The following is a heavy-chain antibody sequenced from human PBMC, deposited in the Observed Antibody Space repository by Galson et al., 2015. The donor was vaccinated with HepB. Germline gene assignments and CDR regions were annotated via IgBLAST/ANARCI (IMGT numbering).Heavy chain of an antibody. V-gene: IGHV3-23*01. Sequence: SLRLSCAASGFTLSAYGMSWVRQAPGKGLEWVSAITAGGIDTFDADSVKGRFTISRDSSKNTLFLQMNNLRADDTAIYYCARRGFGNLGSYFDSWGQGMLVTVSS. CDR2: ITAGGIDT. CDR3: ARRGFGNLGSYFDS. D-gene: IGHD3-10*01. CDR1: GFTLSAYG. J-gene: IGHJ4*02.